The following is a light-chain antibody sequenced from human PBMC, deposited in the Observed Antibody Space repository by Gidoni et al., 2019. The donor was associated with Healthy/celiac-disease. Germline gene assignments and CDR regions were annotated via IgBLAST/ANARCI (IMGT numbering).Light chain of an antibody. V-gene: IGKV3-11*01. J-gene: IGKJ4*01. CDR2: DAS. CDR3: QQRSNWPALT. CDR1: QSVSSY. Sequence: EIVLTQSPATLSLSPGERATLPCRASQSVSSYLAWYQQKPGQAPRLLIYDASNRATGIPARFSGSGSGKDFTLTSSSLEPEDFAVYYCQQRSNWPALTFGGGTKVEIK.